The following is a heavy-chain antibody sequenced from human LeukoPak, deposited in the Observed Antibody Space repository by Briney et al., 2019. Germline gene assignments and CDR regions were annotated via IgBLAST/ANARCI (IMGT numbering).Heavy chain of an antibody. CDR3: VREGYSSPFYPDY. V-gene: IGHV3-21*04. CDR1: GFALKSYS. D-gene: IGHD6-19*01. J-gene: IGHJ4*02. CDR2: ISSTSAYI. Sequence: GGSLRLSCAGSGFALKSYSLSWVRQAPGRGLEWVSSISSTSAYIYYADSVKGRFTISRDNSKNTLYLQMDSLRAEDTAVYYCVREGYSSPFYPDYWGQGTLVTVSS.